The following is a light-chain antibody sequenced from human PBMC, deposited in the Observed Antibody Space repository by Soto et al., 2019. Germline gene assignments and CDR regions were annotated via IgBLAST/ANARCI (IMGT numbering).Light chain of an antibody. V-gene: IGKV3-15*01. J-gene: IGKJ1*01. Sequence: DIVLTQSAGTLSLSPGERATLSCRASQSVSSNLAWYQQKPGQAPRLLIYGASTRATGIPARFSGSGSGTEFTLTISSLQPEDFATYYCQQSYSTPWTFGQGTKVDIK. CDR2: GAS. CDR3: QQSYSTPWT. CDR1: QSVSSN.